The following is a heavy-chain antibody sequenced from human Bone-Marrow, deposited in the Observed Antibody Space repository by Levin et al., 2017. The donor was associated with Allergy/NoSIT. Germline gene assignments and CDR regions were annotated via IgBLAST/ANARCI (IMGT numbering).Heavy chain of an antibody. Sequence: SGPTLVKPTQTLTLTCTFSGFSLSTSGVGVGWIRQPPGKALDWLALIYWNDDRRYSPSLKSRLTITKDTSKNQVVLTMTNMDPVDTATYYCAHTPSHYYYDSSGRFDPWGQGTLVTVSS. V-gene: IGHV2-5*01. CDR3: AHTPSHYYYDSSGRFDP. D-gene: IGHD3-22*01. CDR1: GFSLSTSGVG. CDR2: IYWNDDR. J-gene: IGHJ5*02.